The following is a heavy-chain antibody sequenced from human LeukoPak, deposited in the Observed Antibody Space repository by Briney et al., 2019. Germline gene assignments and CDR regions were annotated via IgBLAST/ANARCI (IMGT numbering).Heavy chain of an antibody. D-gene: IGHD3-22*01. CDR1: GYTFTSYD. CDR3: ARHDLYYYDSSGYKD. Sequence: ASVKVSCKAPGYTFTSYDINWVRQATGQGLEWMRWMNPNSGNTGYAQKFQGRVTMTRNTSISTAYMELSSLRSEDTAVYYCARHDLYYYDSSGYKDWGQGTLVTVSS. J-gene: IGHJ4*02. V-gene: IGHV1-8*01. CDR2: MNPNSGNT.